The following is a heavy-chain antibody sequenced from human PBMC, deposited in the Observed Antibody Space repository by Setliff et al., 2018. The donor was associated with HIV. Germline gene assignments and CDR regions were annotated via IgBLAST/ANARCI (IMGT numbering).Heavy chain of an antibody. CDR2: MNPNSGAT. J-gene: IGHJ4*02. Sequence: GASVKVSCKASGYTFTSYDINWVRQATGQGLEWMGWMNPNSGATGYAQKFKDRFIMTRDTSISTAYMELSSLTSEDTALYYCARQDIPTGYYLFDYWGQGTQVTVSS. V-gene: IGHV1-8*01. CDR3: ARQDIPTGYYLFDY. CDR1: GYTFTSYD. D-gene: IGHD3-9*01.